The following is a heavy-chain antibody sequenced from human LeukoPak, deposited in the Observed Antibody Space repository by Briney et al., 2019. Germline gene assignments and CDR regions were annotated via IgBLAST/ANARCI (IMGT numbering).Heavy chain of an antibody. CDR1: GFTFSSYS. V-gene: IGHV3-48*01. J-gene: IGHJ4*02. Sequence: GGSLRLSCAASGFTFSSYSMNWVRQAPGKGLEWVSYISSSSSTIYYADSVKGRFTISRDNSKNTLYLQMNSLRAEDTAVYYCARPLTYYYDSSGDYWGQGTLVTVSS. CDR2: ISSSSSTI. CDR3: ARPLTYYYDSSGDY. D-gene: IGHD3-22*01.